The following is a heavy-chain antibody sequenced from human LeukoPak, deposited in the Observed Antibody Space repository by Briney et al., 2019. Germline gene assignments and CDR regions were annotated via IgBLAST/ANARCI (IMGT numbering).Heavy chain of an antibody. J-gene: IGHJ4*02. CDR2: ISNRGGRT. CDR1: GFTFSSYA. D-gene: IGHD6-13*01. V-gene: IGHV3-23*01. CDR3: AKDSESSSSFSPNICVFGGFL. Sequence: GGSLRLSCAASGFTFSSYAMSWVRQTPGKGLEWVSGISNRGGRTYYADSVKGRFTMSRDNSKNTLNLQMNSLRAEDTAVYYCAKDSESSSSFSPNICVFGGFLWGQGTLVTVSS.